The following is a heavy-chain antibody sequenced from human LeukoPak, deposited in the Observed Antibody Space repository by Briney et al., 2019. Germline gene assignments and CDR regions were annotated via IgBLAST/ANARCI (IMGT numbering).Heavy chain of an antibody. J-gene: IGHJ4*02. V-gene: IGHV3-7*03. CDR1: GFTFSDHY. D-gene: IGHD6-19*01. Sequence: GGSLRLSCAASGFTFSDHYMSWIRQAPGKGLEWVANIKQDGSEKYYVDSVKGRFTISRDNAKNSLYLQMNSLRAEDTAVYYCARESIRLAVAGTPFFDYWGQGTLVTVSS. CDR2: IKQDGSEK. CDR3: ARESIRLAVAGTPFFDY.